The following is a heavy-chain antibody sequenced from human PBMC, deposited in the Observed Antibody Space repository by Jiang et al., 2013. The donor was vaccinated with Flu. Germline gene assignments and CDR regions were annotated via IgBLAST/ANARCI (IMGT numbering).Heavy chain of an antibody. Sequence: SVKVSCKASGYTFTSYYMHWVRQAPGQGLEWMGIINPSGGSTSYAQKFQGRVTMTRDTSTSTVYMELSSLRSEDTAVYYCARENVGRGGYTYYGMDVWGQGTTVTVSS. J-gene: IGHJ6*02. CDR2: INPSGGST. D-gene: IGHD5-24*01. CDR3: ARENVGRGGYTYYGMDV. CDR1: GYTFTSYY. V-gene: IGHV1-46*03.